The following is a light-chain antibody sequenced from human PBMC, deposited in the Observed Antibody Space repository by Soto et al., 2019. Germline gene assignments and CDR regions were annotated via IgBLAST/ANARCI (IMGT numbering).Light chain of an antibody. CDR3: QQYFTGPPT. Sequence: EIVMTQSPATLSVSPGERVTLSCRASQSINKDLAWYLQKAGQTPRLLIYGVSTRAYGTPARFSGSGSGTDFALTINSLQSDDLADYYCQQYFTGPPTFGGGTKV. CDR1: QSINKD. J-gene: IGKJ4*02. CDR2: GVS. V-gene: IGKV3-15*01.